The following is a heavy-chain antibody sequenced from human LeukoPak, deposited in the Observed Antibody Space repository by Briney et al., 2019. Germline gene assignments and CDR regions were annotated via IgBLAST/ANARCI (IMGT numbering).Heavy chain of an antibody. CDR2: ISSSGITI. V-gene: IGHV3-48*03. Sequence: GGSLRLSCAASGFTFSSYEMNWVRQAPGRGLEWVSYISSSGITIKYADSVKGRFTISRDNAKNSLYLQMNSLRAEDTAFYYCARFDHSPRVYYYYMDVWGKGTTVTFSS. CDR3: ARFDHSPRVYYYYMDV. CDR1: GFTFSSYE. J-gene: IGHJ6*03. D-gene: IGHD3-9*01.